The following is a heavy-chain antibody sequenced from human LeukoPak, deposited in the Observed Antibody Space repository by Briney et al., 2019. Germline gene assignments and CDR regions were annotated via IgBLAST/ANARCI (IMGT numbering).Heavy chain of an antibody. J-gene: IGHJ4*02. Sequence: GGSLRLSCAASGFTVSRNYMSWVRQAPGKGLEWVSVIYSGGNTCYADFVKGRFTIPRDNSKNTLYLQINSLTAEDTAVYYCANLPRGDYWGLGTLVTVSS. CDR2: IYSGGNT. CDR1: GFTVSRNY. V-gene: IGHV3-53*01. D-gene: IGHD3-10*01. CDR3: ANLPRGDY.